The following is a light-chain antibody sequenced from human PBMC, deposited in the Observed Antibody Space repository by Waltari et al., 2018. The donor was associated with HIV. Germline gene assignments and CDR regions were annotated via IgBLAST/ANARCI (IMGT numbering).Light chain of an antibody. J-gene: IGLJ2*01. CDR3: GSWDSSLSALL. CDR2: DNN. Sequence: QFVLTHPPSVSAAPGQVVTITCSGGTPTIGDKYLSWYQQFPGTAPKLLIYDNNKRPSGIPDRFSASKSGTSATLGITGLQTGDEAQYYCGSWDSSLSALLFGGGTKLTVL. CDR1: TPTIGDKY. V-gene: IGLV1-51*01.